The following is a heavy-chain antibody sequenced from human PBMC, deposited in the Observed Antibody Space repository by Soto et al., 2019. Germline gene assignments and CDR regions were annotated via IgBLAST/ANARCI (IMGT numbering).Heavy chain of an antibody. V-gene: IGHV4-34*01. D-gene: IGHD6-13*01. J-gene: IGHJ4*02. CDR2: INHSGST. CDR1: GGSFSGYY. CDR3: ATSYGNAWYTY. Sequence: SETLSLTCAVYGGSFSGYYWSWIRQPPGKGLEWIGEINHSGSTNYNPSLKSRVTISVDTSKNQFSLKLSSVTVEDTAVYYCATSYGNAWYTYWGQGTQVTVSP.